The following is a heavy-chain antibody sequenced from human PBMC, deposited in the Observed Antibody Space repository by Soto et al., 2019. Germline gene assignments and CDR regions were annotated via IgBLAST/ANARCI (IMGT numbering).Heavy chain of an antibody. J-gene: IGHJ5*02. V-gene: IGHV4-59*01. Sequence: QVQLQESGPGLVKPSETLSLTCTVSGGSISSYYWSWIRQPPGKGLEWIGYIYYSGSTNYNPSLKSRVTISVDTSKNQFSLKLSSVTAADTAVYYCAGTPYAHNWFDPWGQGTLVTVSS. CDR2: IYYSGST. CDR1: GGSISSYY. CDR3: AGTPYAHNWFDP.